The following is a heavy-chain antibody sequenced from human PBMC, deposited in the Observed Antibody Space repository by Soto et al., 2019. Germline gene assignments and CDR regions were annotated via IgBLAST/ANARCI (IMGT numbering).Heavy chain of an antibody. D-gene: IGHD3-22*01. V-gene: IGHV4-59*11. J-gene: IGHJ4*02. CDR1: GGCISSHY. CDR3: ANRYYVGSGYLHDY. CDR2: VHNIADT. Sequence: SETLSLACTVSGGCISSHYLIWMLHPPGNRVDYVGYVHNIADTSYSPSLKSRVAVSGGRSGRRFSLGLSSVTAADTAVYYCANRYYVGSGYLHDYWGQGILVTVS.